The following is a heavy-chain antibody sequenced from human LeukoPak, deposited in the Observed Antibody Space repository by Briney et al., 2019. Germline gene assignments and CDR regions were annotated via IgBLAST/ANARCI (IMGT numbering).Heavy chain of an antibody. CDR2: IYYSGST. V-gene: IGHV4-31*03. Sequence: SETLSLTCTVSGGSISSGGYYWSWLRQHPGTGLEWIGYIYYSGSTYYNPSLKSRVTISVDTSKNQFSLKLSSVTAADTAVYYCARADYDFWSGYPGGFDYWGQGTLVTVSS. J-gene: IGHJ4*02. CDR1: GGSISSGGYY. CDR3: ARADYDFWSGYPGGFDY. D-gene: IGHD3-3*01.